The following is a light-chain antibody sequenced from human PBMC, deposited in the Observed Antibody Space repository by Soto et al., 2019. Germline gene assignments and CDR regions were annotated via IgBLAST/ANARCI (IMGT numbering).Light chain of an antibody. J-gene: IGKJ5*01. CDR1: QSVSSN. Sequence: EIVMTQSPATLSVSPGERATLSCRASQSVSSNLAWSQQKPGQAPRLLIYGASTRAIGIPARFSGSGSGTEFTLTISSLQSEDFVVYYCQQYNNWPITFGQGTRLEIK. V-gene: IGKV3-15*01. CDR3: QQYNNWPIT. CDR2: GAS.